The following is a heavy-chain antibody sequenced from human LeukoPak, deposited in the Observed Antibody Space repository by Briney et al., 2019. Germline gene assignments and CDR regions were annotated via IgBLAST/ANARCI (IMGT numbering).Heavy chain of an antibody. Sequence: SETLSLTCTVSGGSISSGSYYWSWIRQPAGKGLEWIGRIYTSGSTNYNPSLKSRVTISVDTSKNQFSLKLSSVTAADTAVYYCARGRGSGSYSNSRWFDPWGQGTLVTVSS. J-gene: IGHJ5*02. V-gene: IGHV4-61*02. CDR1: GGSISSGSYY. CDR2: IYTSGST. D-gene: IGHD3-10*01. CDR3: ARGRGSGSYSNSRWFDP.